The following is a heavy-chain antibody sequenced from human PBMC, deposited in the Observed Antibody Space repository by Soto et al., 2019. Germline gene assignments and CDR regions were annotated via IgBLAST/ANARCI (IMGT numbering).Heavy chain of an antibody. Sequence: VQLVESGGGVVQPGRSLRLSCAASGFTFSSYAMHWVRQAPGKGLEWVALISDDGSTKDFADSVKGRFTISRDNSKNTLYLQMNSLRPEDTAVYNCARHLSHLKFGWFDPWGQGTLVTVSS. D-gene: IGHD3-3*02. J-gene: IGHJ5*02. V-gene: IGHV3-30-3*01. CDR1: GFTFSSYA. CDR2: ISDDGSTK. CDR3: ARHLSHLKFGWFDP.